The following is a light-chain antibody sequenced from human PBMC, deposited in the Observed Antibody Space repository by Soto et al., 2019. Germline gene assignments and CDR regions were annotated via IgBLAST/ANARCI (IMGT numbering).Light chain of an antibody. V-gene: IGKV1-39*01. J-gene: IGKJ4*01. Sequence: DIQMTQSPSSLSASVGDGVTITCRASQSISNYVNWYQQKPGKAPKFLIYPASLLQSGVPSRFSGTVSRTEFTLTISSLQPEDFATYYCQETFSTPSFTFGGGTKVEI. CDR3: QETFSTPSFT. CDR2: PAS. CDR1: QSISNY.